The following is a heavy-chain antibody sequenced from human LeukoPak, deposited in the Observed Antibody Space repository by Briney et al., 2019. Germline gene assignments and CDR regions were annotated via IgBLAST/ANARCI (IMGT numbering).Heavy chain of an antibody. CDR1: GYTSTSYG. D-gene: IGHD5-18*01. Sequence: GASVKVSCKASGYTSTSYGISWVRQAPGQGLEWMGWISAYNGNTNYAQKLQGRVTMTTDTSTSTAYMELRSLRSDDTAVYYCARCDRGPHTAMADYWGQGTLVTVSS. J-gene: IGHJ4*02. CDR2: ISAYNGNT. V-gene: IGHV1-18*01. CDR3: ARCDRGPHTAMADY.